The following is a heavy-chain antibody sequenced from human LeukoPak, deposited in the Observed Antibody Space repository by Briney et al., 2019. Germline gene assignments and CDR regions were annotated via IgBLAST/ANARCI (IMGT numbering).Heavy chain of an antibody. CDR3: ATRAEYSSSWYGCDY. J-gene: IGHJ4*02. CDR1: GSTFSSYA. Sequence: GGSLRLSCAASGSTFSSYAMSWVRQAPGKGLEWVSAISGSGGSTYYADSVKGRFTISRDNSKNTLYLQMNSLRAEDTAVYYCATRAEYSSSWYGCDYWGQGTLVTVPS. CDR2: ISGSGGST. V-gene: IGHV3-23*01. D-gene: IGHD6-13*01.